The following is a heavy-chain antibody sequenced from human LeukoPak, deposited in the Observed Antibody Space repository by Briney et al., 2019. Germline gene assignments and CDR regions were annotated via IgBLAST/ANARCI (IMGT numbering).Heavy chain of an antibody. Sequence: GESLKISCKGSGYSFTSYWIGWVRQMPGKGLEWMGIIYPGDSDTRYSPSFQGQVTISADKSISTAYLQWSSLKASDTAMYYCARLAGNWELPDCYYYMDVWGKGTTVTISS. CDR2: IYPGDSDT. CDR3: ARLAGNWELPDCYYYMDV. CDR1: GYSFTSYW. D-gene: IGHD1-26*01. V-gene: IGHV5-51*01. J-gene: IGHJ6*03.